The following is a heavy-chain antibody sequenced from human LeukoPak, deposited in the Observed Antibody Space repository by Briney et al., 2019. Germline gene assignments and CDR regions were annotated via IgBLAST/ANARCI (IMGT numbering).Heavy chain of an antibody. Sequence: GGSLRLSCAASRFTVSSNHMNWVRQAPGKGLEWVSVIYSDGSTQCADSVKGRFTITRDNYKNTLYLQMNSLRDEDTAMYYCARRYQVSWYFDLWGRGTLVTVSS. CDR3: ARRYQVSWYFDL. J-gene: IGHJ2*01. CDR1: RFTVSSNH. D-gene: IGHD2-15*01. CDR2: IYSDGST. V-gene: IGHV3-66*01.